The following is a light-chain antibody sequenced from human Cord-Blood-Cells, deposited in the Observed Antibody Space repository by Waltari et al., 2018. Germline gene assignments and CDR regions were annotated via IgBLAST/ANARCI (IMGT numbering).Light chain of an antibody. CDR2: DAS. CDR3: QQRSNWPLT. Sequence: EIVFTQSPATLSSSPGERATPSCRASQSVSSYLAWYQQKPGQAPRLLIYDASNRATGIPARFSGSGSGTDFTLTISSLEPEDFAVYYCQQRSNWPLTFGQGTRLEIK. CDR1: QSVSSY. J-gene: IGKJ5*01. V-gene: IGKV3-11*01.